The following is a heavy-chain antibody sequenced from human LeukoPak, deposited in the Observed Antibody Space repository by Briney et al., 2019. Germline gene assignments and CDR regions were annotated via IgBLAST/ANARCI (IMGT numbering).Heavy chain of an antibody. D-gene: IGHD3-22*01. CDR2: IYYSGST. V-gene: IGHV4-39*07. J-gene: IGHJ4*02. CDR3: ARDSPGVYSSGDF. CDR1: GGSISSSSYY. Sequence: SETLSLTCTVSGGSISSSSYYWGWIRQPLGTGLEWIGSIYYSGSTYYNPSLKSRVTISVDTSKNQFSLKLSSVTAADTAVYYCARDSPGVYSSGDFWGQGTLVVVSS.